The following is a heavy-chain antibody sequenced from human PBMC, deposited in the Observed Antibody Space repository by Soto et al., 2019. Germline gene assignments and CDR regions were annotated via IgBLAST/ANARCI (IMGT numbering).Heavy chain of an antibody. Sequence: QVQLVESGGGVVQPGRSLRLSCAASGFTFSSYGMHWVRQAPGKGLEWVAVIWYDGSNKYYADSVKGRFTISRDNSKNTLYLRMNSLRAEDTAVYYCARSNTMVRGVPYYFDYWGQGTLVTVSS. V-gene: IGHV3-33*01. D-gene: IGHD3-10*01. CDR3: ARSNTMVRGVPYYFDY. CDR1: GFTFSSYG. CDR2: IWYDGSNK. J-gene: IGHJ4*02.